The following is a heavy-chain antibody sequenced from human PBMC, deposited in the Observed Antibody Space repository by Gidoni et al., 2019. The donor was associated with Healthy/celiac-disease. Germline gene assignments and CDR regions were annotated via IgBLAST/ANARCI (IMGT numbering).Heavy chain of an antibody. D-gene: IGHD1-26*01. CDR3: ARESGGYPYFEY. CDR2: IIPIFITA. CDR1: GGPFSTYA. Sequence: QVLLVQSGAEVKKPGSSVKVSCKASGGPFSTYAIRWVRQAPGQGLEWMGGIIPIFITANYAQKFQGRVTITADESTSTAYMEVSSLRSEDTAVYFCARESGGYPYFEYWGQGTLVTVSS. J-gene: IGHJ4*02. V-gene: IGHV1-69*01.